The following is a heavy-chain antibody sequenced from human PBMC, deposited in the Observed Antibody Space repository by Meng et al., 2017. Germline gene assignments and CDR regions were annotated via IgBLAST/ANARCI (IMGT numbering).Heavy chain of an antibody. CDR1: GFTFSSYA. Sequence: GELGGAGGGVVQPGRSLRLSCAASGFTFSSYAMHWVRQAPGKGLEWVAVISYDGSNKYYADSVKGRFTISRDNSKNTLYLQMNSLRAEDTAVYYCARVGMADPPDWGQGTLVTVSS. CDR3: ARVGMADPPD. CDR2: ISYDGSNK. J-gene: IGHJ4*02. D-gene: IGHD5-24*01. V-gene: IGHV3-30*01.